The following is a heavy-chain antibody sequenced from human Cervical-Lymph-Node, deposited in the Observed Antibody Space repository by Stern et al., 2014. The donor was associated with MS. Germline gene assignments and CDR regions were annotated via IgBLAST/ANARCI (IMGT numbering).Heavy chain of an antibody. Sequence: VQLLESGPGLVKPSETLSLTCTVSGGSISTDYWSWIRQPPGKGLEWIGYIYYSGSTKYNPSLKSRITISLDTSKNQFSLKLSSVTAADTAVYYCARKGGRYWYFDLWGRGTLVTVSS. D-gene: IGHD3-16*01. J-gene: IGHJ2*01. CDR2: IYYSGST. CDR3: ARKGGRYWYFDL. V-gene: IGHV4-59*08. CDR1: GGSISTDY.